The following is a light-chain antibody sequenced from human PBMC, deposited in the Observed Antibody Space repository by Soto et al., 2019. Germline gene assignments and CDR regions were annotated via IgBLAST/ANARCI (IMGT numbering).Light chain of an antibody. Sequence: DIQMTQSPSTLSASVGDRVTITCRASQSLNNELAWYQQKPGKAPNLLMYDASTLERGVPSRFSGSGYGTDFTLTISSLQPEDFATYYCQQYNSYPLTFGGGTKVDIK. V-gene: IGKV1-5*01. CDR1: QSLNNE. CDR2: DAS. J-gene: IGKJ4*01. CDR3: QQYNSYPLT.